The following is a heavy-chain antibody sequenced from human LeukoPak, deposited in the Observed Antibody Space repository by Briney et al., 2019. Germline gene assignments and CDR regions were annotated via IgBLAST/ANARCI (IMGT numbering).Heavy chain of an antibody. D-gene: IGHD2-2*01. CDR2: FDPEDGET. J-gene: IGHJ4*02. V-gene: IGHV1-24*01. CDR1: GYTLTELS. CDR3: ATAHCTTTSCYLTSAPDY. Sequence: ASVKVSCKVSGYTLTELSMHWVRQAPGKGLEWMGTFDPEDGETIYAQKFRGRVTMTEDTSTDTAYMELSSLKSEDTAVYYCATAHCTTTSCYLTSAPDYWGQGTLVTVSS.